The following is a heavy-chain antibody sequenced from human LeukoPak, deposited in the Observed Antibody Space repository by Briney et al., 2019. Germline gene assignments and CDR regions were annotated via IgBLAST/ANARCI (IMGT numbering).Heavy chain of an antibody. CDR1: GFTFSSYS. J-gene: IGHJ4*02. CDR3: ARDFYRGNIVATMGDAFDY. D-gene: IGHD5-12*01. Sequence: PGGSLRLSCAASGFTFSSYSMNWVRQAPGKGLEWVSSISSSSSYIYYADSVRGRFTISRDNAKNSLYLQMNSLRAEDTAVYYCARDFYRGNIVATMGDAFDYWGQGTLVAVSS. CDR2: ISSSSSYI. V-gene: IGHV3-21*01.